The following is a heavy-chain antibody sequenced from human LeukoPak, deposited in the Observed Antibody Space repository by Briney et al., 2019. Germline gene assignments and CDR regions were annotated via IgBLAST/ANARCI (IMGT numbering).Heavy chain of an antibody. CDR1: GYTFSVYY. CDR2: INPNSGGT. CDR3: AREDCSSTSCYTKAFDI. V-gene: IGHV1-2*02. D-gene: IGHD2-2*02. Sequence: ASVKVSCKASGYTFSVYYMHWVRQAPGQGLEWMGWINPNSGGTNYAQKFQGRVTMTRDTSISTAYMELSRLRSDDTAVYYCAREDCSSTSCYTKAFDIWGQGTMVTVPS. J-gene: IGHJ3*02.